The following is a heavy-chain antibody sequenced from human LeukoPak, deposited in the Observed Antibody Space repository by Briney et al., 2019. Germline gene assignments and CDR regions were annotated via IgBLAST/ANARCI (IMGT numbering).Heavy chain of an antibody. V-gene: IGHV4-61*02. J-gene: IGHJ6*03. CDR3: ARGPPSRYRSSTSCYLMGYYYYYYMDV. Sequence: SETLSLTCTVSGGSISSGSYYWSWIRQPAGKGLEWIGRIYTSGSTNYNPSLKRRVTISVDTSKNQFSLKLSSVTAADKAVYYCARGPPSRYRSSTSCYLMGYYYYYYMDVWGKGTTVTVSS. CDR2: IYTSGST. D-gene: IGHD2-2*01. CDR1: GGSISSGSYY.